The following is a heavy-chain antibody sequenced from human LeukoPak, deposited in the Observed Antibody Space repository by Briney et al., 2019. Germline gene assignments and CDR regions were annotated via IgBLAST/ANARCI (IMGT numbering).Heavy chain of an antibody. CDR3: AKEKWQYQLLFYSHY. J-gene: IGHJ4*02. CDR2: TSSDGSNK. Sequence: GGSLRLSCAASGFAFSSYVIHWVRQAPGKGLEWVAVTSSDGSNKYYCDAVKGRFTITSDNSTKNLYLQIISIRAAEATVFYCAKEKWQYQLLFYSHYWGQGTLVTVSA. CDR1: GFAFSSYV. V-gene: IGHV3-30*18. D-gene: IGHD2-2*01.